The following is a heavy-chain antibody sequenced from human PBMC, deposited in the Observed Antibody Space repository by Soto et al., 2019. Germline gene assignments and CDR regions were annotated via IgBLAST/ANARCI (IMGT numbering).Heavy chain of an antibody. D-gene: IGHD3-10*01. Sequence: SETLSLTCTVSGGSVSSGDYFWSWLRQSPGKRLEWIAYIYYSGSTNYNPSLKSRATISVDTSKSQVSPTLTSMTAADAVLYYCARSPNYYYYGFDVWGQGTAVTVSS. V-gene: IGHV4-61*08. J-gene: IGHJ6*02. CDR2: IYYSGST. CDR3: ARSPNYYYYGFDV. CDR1: GGSVSSGDYF.